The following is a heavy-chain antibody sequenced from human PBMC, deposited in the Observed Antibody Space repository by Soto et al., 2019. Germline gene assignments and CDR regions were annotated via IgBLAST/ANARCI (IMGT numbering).Heavy chain of an antibody. CDR3: ARVSRGYYDS. CDR1: GDSFNNYF. Sequence: SETLSLTCAVYGDSFNNYFWTWIRQSPGKGLEWIGEINHSGSANYNPSLGSRVTISVDKSKKQFSLKLTSVTAAATAEYYCARVSRGYYDSWGQGTLVTVSS. CDR2: INHSGSA. J-gene: IGHJ4*02. V-gene: IGHV4-34*01.